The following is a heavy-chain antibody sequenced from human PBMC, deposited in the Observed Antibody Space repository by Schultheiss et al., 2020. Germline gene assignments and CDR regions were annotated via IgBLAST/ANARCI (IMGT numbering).Heavy chain of an antibody. Sequence: SETLSLTCAVSGGSISSYYWSWIRQPPGKGLEWIGSIYYSGSTYYNPSLKSRVTISVDTSKNQFSLKLSSVTAADTAVYYCARQARAPHSSSWYWAGGAFDIWGQGTMVTVSS. V-gene: IGHV4-59*05. D-gene: IGHD6-13*01. J-gene: IGHJ3*02. CDR3: ARQARAPHSSSWYWAGGAFDI. CDR1: GGSISSYY. CDR2: IYYSGST.